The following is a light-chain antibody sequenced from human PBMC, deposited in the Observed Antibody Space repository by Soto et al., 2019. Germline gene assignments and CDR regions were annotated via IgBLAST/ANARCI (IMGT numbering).Light chain of an antibody. CDR2: TAT. V-gene: IGKV1-39*01. CDR3: HQSHSAPLN. J-gene: IGKJ4*01. Sequence: DIQMTHSPSYLIASVGDRVTLTCRASQSITTFLNWYQQKTGEAPKLLIFTATALETGVSSRFSAFASATYFTLTINNVQPEEAATYFCHQSHSAPLNFGGGTNLQIK. CDR1: QSITTF.